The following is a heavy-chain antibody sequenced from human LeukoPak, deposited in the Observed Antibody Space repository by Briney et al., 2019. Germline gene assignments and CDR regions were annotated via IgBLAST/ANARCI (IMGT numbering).Heavy chain of an antibody. V-gene: IGHV4-34*01. CDR2: INHSGST. Sequence: SETLSLTCAVYGGSFSGYYWSWIRQPPGKGLEWIGEINHSGSTNYNPSLKSRVSISVDTSMNQFSLKLSSVTAADTAVYYCASLNWFDPWGQGTLVTVSS. CDR1: GGSFSGYY. CDR3: ASLNWFDP. J-gene: IGHJ5*02.